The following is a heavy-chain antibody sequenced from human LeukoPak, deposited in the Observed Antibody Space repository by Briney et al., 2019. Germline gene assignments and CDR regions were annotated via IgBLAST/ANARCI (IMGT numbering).Heavy chain of an antibody. CDR2: IGSSSSTI. CDR3: AKGDHWNDY. D-gene: IGHD1-1*01. Sequence: GGSLRLSCAASGFTFSSFGMNWVRQAPGKGLEWVSYIGSSSSTIYYADSVKGRFTISRDNSKNTLYLQMNSLRAEDTAVYYCAKGDHWNDYWGQGTLVTVSS. V-gene: IGHV3-48*01. CDR1: GFTFSSFG. J-gene: IGHJ4*02.